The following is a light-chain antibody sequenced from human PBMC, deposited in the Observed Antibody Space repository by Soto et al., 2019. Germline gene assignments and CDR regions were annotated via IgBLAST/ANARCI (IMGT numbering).Light chain of an antibody. Sequence: EIVMTQSPATLSVSPGERVTLSCRASQSVSSNVAWYQQKPGQSPRLLVYDASTRATGIPARFTGSGSGTEFTLTISSLQSEDFAVYFCQQYNNWPPSWTFGQGTKVDIK. J-gene: IGKJ1*01. CDR3: QQYNNWPPSWT. CDR1: QSVSSN. CDR2: DAS. V-gene: IGKV3-15*01.